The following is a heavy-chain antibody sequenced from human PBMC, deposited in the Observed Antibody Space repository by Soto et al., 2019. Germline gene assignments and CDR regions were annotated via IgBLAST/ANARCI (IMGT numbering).Heavy chain of an antibody. CDR1: GYTFTSYG. J-gene: IGHJ6*02. CDR2: TSAYKGNT. V-gene: IGHV1-18*01. CDR3: ARRQWLVGGYYYGMDV. Sequence: QVQLVQSGAEVKKPGASVKVSCKASGYTFTSYGISWVRQAPGQGLEWMGWTSAYKGNTNYAQKLQGRATMTPDTATSTAYMELRSLRSDDTAVYYCARRQWLVGGYYYGMDVWGQGTTVTVSS. D-gene: IGHD6-19*01.